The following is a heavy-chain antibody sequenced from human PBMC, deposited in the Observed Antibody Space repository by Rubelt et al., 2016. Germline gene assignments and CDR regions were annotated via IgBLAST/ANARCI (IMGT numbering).Heavy chain of an antibody. J-gene: IGHJ3*02. CDR3: AKEGRLNDI. CDR2: ISGSGGST. V-gene: IGHV3-23*01. Sequence: GGGLEWVSAISGSGGSTYCADSVKGRFTISRDNSKNTLYLQMNSLRAEDTAVYYCAKEGRLNDIWGQGTMVTVSS.